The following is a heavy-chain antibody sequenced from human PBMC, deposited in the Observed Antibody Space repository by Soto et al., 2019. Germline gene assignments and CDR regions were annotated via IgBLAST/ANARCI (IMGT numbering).Heavy chain of an antibody. CDR1: GFTFSSYA. CDR2: ISGSGGST. CDR3: AKSRSGDSEG. J-gene: IGHJ4*02. D-gene: IGHD2-15*01. V-gene: IGHV3-23*01. Sequence: GESLKISCAASGFTFSSYAMSWVRQAPGKGLEWVSAISGSGGSTYYADSVKGRFTISRDNSKNTLYLQMNSLRAEDTAVYYCAKSRSGDSEGWGQGTLVTVSS.